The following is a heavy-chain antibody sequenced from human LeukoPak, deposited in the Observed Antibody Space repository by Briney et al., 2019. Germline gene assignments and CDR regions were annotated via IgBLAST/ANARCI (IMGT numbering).Heavy chain of an antibody. CDR1: GFTFSGSA. D-gene: IGHD3-22*01. V-gene: IGHV3-73*01. J-gene: IGHJ4*02. Sequence: GGSLRFSCAASGFTFSGSAMHWVRQASGKGLEWVGRIRSKANSCATAYAASVKGRFTISRDDSMNTAYLQMNSLKTEDTAVYYCTTTYYYDSSGYRTDYWGQGTLVTVSS. CDR3: TTTYYYDSSGYRTDY. CDR2: IRSKANSCAT.